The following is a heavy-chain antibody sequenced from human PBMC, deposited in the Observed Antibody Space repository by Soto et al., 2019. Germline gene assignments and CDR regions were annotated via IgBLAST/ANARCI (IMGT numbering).Heavy chain of an antibody. D-gene: IGHD5-18*01. CDR2: IYSGGST. Sequence: EVQLVESGGGLVQPGGSLRLSCAASGFTVSSNYMSWVRQAPGKGLEWVSVIYSGGSTYYADSVKGRFTISRDNSKNTLYLQMNSLRAEDTAVYYCERAGYSYGWYYFDYWGQGTLVTVSS. V-gene: IGHV3-66*01. J-gene: IGHJ4*02. CDR3: ERAGYSYGWYYFDY. CDR1: GFTVSSNY.